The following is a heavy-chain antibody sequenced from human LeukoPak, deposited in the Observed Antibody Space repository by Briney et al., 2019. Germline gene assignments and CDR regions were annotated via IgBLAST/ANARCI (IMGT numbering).Heavy chain of an antibody. CDR3: ARGVGDGYNYSDYYYMDV. CDR2: ISGRGGST. CDR1: GFTFSSYA. D-gene: IGHD5-24*01. J-gene: IGHJ6*03. Sequence: AGGSLRLSCAASGFTFSSYAMSWVRQAPGKGLEWVSAISGRGGSTYYADSVKGRFTISRDNSKNTLYLQMNSLRAEDTAVYYCARGVGDGYNYSDYYYMDVWGKGTTVTVSS. V-gene: IGHV3-23*01.